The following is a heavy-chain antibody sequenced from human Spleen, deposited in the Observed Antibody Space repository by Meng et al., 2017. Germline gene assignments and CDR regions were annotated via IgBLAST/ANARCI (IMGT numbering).Heavy chain of an antibody. Sequence: LSLTCAASGFTFSDYYMSWIRQAPRKGLEWVSYISSSGSTIYYADSVKGRFTISRDNAKNSLYLQMNSLRAEDTAVYYCAREGSTVVTGGYFQHWGQGTLVTVSS. J-gene: IGHJ1*01. CDR2: ISSSGSTI. CDR1: GFTFSDYY. V-gene: IGHV3-11*04. CDR3: AREGSTVVTGGYFQH. D-gene: IGHD4-23*01.